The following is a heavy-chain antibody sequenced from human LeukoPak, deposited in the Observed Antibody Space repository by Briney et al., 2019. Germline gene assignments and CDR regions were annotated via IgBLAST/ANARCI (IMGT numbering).Heavy chain of an antibody. CDR1: GGSISSSSYN. D-gene: IGHD3-3*01. J-gene: IGHJ3*02. V-gene: IGHV4-39*07. CDR2: IYYSGST. CDR3: AGDGFWSGGGDI. Sequence: SETLSLTCTVPGGSISSSSYNWGRHRQPPGKGREWVGYIYYSGSTYYNPSLKSRLTISLDTSMSQFSLELSCVSAAGTAVYYCAGDGFWSGGGDIWGQGTMVTVSS.